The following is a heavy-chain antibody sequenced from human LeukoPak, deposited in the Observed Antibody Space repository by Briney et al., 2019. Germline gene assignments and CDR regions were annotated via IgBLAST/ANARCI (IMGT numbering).Heavy chain of an antibody. J-gene: IGHJ4*02. D-gene: IGHD3-22*01. CDR3: TIMIVVDHSVGGY. CDR1: GLAPSGFA. CDR2: IRSKANTSAT. Sequence: PGGSLRLSCAASGLAPSGFAIRGVCQAPGEGLWRVGRIRSKANTSATAYAASVKSRFTISRDDSKNTAYLQMNSLKTEDTAVYYSTIMIVVDHSVGGYWGQGTLVTVSS. V-gene: IGHV3-73*01.